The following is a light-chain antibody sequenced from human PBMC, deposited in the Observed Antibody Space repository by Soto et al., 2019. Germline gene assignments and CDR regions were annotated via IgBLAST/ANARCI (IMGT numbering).Light chain of an antibody. V-gene: IGKV3-20*01. Sequence: IVLTQSPGTLSLSPGERATLSCRARQSVSSTYLAWYQQKPGQAPRLLIYGASSRATGIPDRFSGSGSGTDFTLTISRLEPEDFAVYYCQQYGGSPLWTFGQGTKVDIK. CDR2: GAS. CDR3: QQYGGSPLWT. J-gene: IGKJ1*01. CDR1: QSVSSTY.